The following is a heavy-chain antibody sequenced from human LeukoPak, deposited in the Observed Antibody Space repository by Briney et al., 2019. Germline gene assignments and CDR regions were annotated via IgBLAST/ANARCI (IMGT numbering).Heavy chain of an antibody. CDR3: ARQQGLQNLNFDY. CDR2: LNPIGGTT. V-gene: IGHV1-46*01. D-gene: IGHD4-11*01. CDR1: GYTFPRYY. Sequence: ASVKVSCKASGYTFPRYYIHWVRQAPGQGLEWMGILNPIGGTTDYAQKFQGRVTMTRDTSTSTVYMELSSLRSEDTAVYYCARQQGLQNLNFDYWGQGTLVTVSS. J-gene: IGHJ4*02.